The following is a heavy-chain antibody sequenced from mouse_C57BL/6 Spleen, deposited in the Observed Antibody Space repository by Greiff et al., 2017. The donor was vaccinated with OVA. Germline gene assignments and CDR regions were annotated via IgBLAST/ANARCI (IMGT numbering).Heavy chain of an antibody. Sequence: QVQLKESGPELVKPGASVKLSCKASGYTFTSYDINWVKQRPGQGLEWIGWIYPRDGSTKYNEKFKGKATLTEDTSSSTAYIELHSLTSEDSAVYFCARGDDYGSSPLWYFDVWGTGTTVTVSS. CDR1: GYTFTSYD. CDR3: ARGDDYGSSPLWYFDV. V-gene: IGHV1-85*01. J-gene: IGHJ1*03. CDR2: IYPRDGST. D-gene: IGHD1-1*01.